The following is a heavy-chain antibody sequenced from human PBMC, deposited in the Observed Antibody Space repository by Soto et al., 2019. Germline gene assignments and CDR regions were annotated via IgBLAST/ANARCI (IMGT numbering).Heavy chain of an antibody. CDR2: ISSNGGST. J-gene: IGHJ4*02. V-gene: IGHV3-64D*08. D-gene: IGHD3-22*01. CDR3: VKEESRDSSGYYYGGGYFDY. Sequence: GGSLRLSCSASGFTFSSYAMHWVRQAPGKGLEYVSAISSNGGSTYYADSVKGRFTISRDNSKNTRYLQMSSLRAEDTAVYYCVKEESRDSSGYYYGGGYFDYWGQGTLVTVSS. CDR1: GFTFSSYA.